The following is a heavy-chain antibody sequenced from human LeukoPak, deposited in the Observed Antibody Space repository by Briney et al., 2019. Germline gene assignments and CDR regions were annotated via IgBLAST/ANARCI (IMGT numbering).Heavy chain of an antibody. CDR2: MDYSGDT. D-gene: IGHD2-2*01. J-gene: IGHJ6*02. CDR1: GDSISSSTFS. Sequence: SETLSLTCTVSGDSISSSTFSWGWIRQPPGKGLEWTGSMDYSGDTYDNESLKSRVTISVDTSKNHFSLKLSAVTAADTAVYYCARLPLSTSYYYYGLDVWGLGTAVTVS. V-gene: IGHV4-39*02. CDR3: ARLPLSTSYYYYGLDV.